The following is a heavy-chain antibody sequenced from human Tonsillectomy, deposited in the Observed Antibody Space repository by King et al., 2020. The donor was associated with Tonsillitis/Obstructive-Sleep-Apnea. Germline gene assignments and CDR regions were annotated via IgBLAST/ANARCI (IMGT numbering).Heavy chain of an antibody. CDR2: ISNNAGKI. CDR3: AKDHEMSGWSVFDS. V-gene: IGHV3-23*04. CDR1: GFTFSSRA. Sequence: EVQLVESGGGLVHPGGSLRLSCAASGFTFSSRAVSWVRQAPGKGLEWLSSISNNAGKIYYADSVMGRFSISRDESNNTLYLEMNSLRVEDTAIYYCAKDHEMSGWSVFDSWGQGPLVTVSS. J-gene: IGHJ4*02. D-gene: IGHD6-19*01.